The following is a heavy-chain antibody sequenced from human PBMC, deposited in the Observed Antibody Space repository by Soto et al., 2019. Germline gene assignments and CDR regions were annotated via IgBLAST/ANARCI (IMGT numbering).Heavy chain of an antibody. CDR1: GFTFSDYY. Sequence: GGSLRLSCAASGFTFSDYYMNWIRQAPGKGLEWISYISGGGGSTIYYTDSVKGRFTISRDNAKKSLYLQMNSLRAEDTAVYYCARADLAYCGGDCYSLDYWGQGTLVTVSS. CDR3: ARADLAYCGGDCYSLDY. D-gene: IGHD2-21*02. V-gene: IGHV3-11*01. J-gene: IGHJ4*02. CDR2: ISGGGGSTI.